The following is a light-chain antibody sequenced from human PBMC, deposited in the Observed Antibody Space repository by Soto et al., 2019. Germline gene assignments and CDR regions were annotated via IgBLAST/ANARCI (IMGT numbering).Light chain of an antibody. CDR1: QSISSW. J-gene: IGKJ4*01. Sequence: DIQMTQSPSTLSASVGDRVTNTCRASQSISSWLAWYQQKPGKAPKLLIYDASSLESGVPSRFSGSGSGTEFTLTIRSLQPDDFATYYCQQYNSYSPVTFGGGTKVDIK. CDR2: DAS. CDR3: QQYNSYSPVT. V-gene: IGKV1-5*01.